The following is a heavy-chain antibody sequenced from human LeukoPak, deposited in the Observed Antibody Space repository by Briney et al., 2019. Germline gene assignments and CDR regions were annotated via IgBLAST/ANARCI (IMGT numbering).Heavy chain of an antibody. Sequence: ASVKVSCKASGYTFTSYGISWVRQAPGQGLEWMGWISAYNGNTNYAQKLQGRITMTTDTSTSTAYMELRSLRSDDTAVYYCARVSNEKKSVDYWGQGTLVTVSS. V-gene: IGHV1-18*01. CDR1: GYTFTSYG. CDR2: ISAYNGNT. CDR3: ARVSNEKKSVDY. J-gene: IGHJ4*02. D-gene: IGHD1-1*01.